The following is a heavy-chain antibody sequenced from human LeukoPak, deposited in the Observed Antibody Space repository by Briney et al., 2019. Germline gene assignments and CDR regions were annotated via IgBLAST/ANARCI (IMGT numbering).Heavy chain of an antibody. Sequence: SETLSLTCTVSGGSISSYYWSWIRQPPGKGLEWIGYIYYSGSTNYNPSLKSRVTISVDTSKNQFSLKLSSVTAADTAVYYCARAVNSSWYATGWFDPWGQGTLVTVSS. V-gene: IGHV4-59*01. J-gene: IGHJ5*02. D-gene: IGHD6-13*01. CDR3: ARAVNSSWYATGWFDP. CDR2: IYYSGST. CDR1: GGSISSYY.